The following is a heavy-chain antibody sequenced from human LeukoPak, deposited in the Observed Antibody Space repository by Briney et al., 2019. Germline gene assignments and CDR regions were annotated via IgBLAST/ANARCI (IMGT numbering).Heavy chain of an antibody. J-gene: IGHJ4*02. CDR2: IIPIFGTA. D-gene: IGHD2-2*01. CDR1: GGTFSSYA. Sequence: SVKVSCKASGGTFSSYAISWVRQAPGQGLEWMGGIIPIFGTANYAQKFQGRVTITADESTSTAYMELSSLRFEDTAVYYCARLSVVPAAMEDYFDYWGQGTLVTVSS. V-gene: IGHV1-69*13. CDR3: ARLSVVPAAMEDYFDY.